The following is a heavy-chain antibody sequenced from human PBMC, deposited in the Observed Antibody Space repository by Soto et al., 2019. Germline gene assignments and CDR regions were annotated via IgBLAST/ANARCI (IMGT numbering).Heavy chain of an antibody. Sequence: ASVKVSCKVSGYTLTELSMHWVRQAPGKGREWMGGFDPEDGETIYAQKFQGRVTMTEETSTETAYMELSRLGSEDTAVYYCATGGNTIFGVVITGRDAFDIWGQGTMVTVSS. CDR2: FDPEDGET. V-gene: IGHV1-24*01. CDR3: ATGGNTIFGVVITGRDAFDI. D-gene: IGHD3-3*01. J-gene: IGHJ3*02. CDR1: GYTLTELS.